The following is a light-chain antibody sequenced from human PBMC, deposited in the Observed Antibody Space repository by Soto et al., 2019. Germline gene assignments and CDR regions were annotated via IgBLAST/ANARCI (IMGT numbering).Light chain of an antibody. CDR1: SSDVGDYNY. CDR3: SSYAGSNVI. V-gene: IGLV2-8*01. CDR2: EVS. Sequence: QSVLTQPPSASGSPGQSVTISCTGTSSDVGDYNYVSWYQQHPGKAPKLMIYEVSKRPSGVPDRFSGSKSGNTASLTVSGLQAEDEADYYCSSYAGSNVIFGGGTKLTVL. J-gene: IGLJ2*01.